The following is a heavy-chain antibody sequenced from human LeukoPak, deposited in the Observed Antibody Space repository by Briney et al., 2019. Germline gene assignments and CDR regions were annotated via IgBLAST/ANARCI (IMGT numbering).Heavy chain of an antibody. J-gene: IGHJ4*02. CDR1: GFTVSSKY. CDR3: AKVGEVAAVEN. CDR2: IYTGETT. D-gene: IGHD3-16*01. Sequence: GGSLRLSCAASGFTVSSKYMSWVRQAPGKGLEWVSVIYTGETTYYADSVKGRFTISRDNSKNTLYLQMDGLRVEDTAVYYCAKVGEVAAVENWGQGTLVTVSS. V-gene: IGHV3-66*01.